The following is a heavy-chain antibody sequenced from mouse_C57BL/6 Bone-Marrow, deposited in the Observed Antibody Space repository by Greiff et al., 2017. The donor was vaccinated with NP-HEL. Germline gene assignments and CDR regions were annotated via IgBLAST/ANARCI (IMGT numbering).Heavy chain of an antibody. J-gene: IGHJ1*03. CDR3: ARNAYWYCGV. CDR1: GYTFTSYW. V-gene: IGHV1-59*01. CDR2: IDPSDSYT. Sequence: QVQLQQPGAELVRPGTSVKLSCKASGYTFTSYWMHWVKQRPGQGLEWIGVIDPSDSYTNYNQKFKGQSTFTVDTSSSTPYLQLSSLHSEDSAVFFVARNAYWYCGVGGRGTTLTVSS.